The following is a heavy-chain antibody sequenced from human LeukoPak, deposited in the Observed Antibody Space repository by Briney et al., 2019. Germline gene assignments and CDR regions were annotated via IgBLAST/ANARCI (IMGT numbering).Heavy chain of an antibody. Sequence: GGSLRLSCTASGFTFSDYSVNWVRQAPGKGLEWVSCITGISDIYYADSVKGRFTISRDNAKNSVYLQMNSRRAEDTGIYFCARAILLWGQGTLVTVSS. CDR2: ITGISDI. J-gene: IGHJ4*02. CDR1: GFTFSDYS. CDR3: ARAILL. V-gene: IGHV3-69-1*02. D-gene: IGHD2/OR15-2a*01.